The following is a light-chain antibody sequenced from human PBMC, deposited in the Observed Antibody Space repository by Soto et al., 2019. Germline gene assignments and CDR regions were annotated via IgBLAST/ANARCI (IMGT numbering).Light chain of an antibody. Sequence: EIVMTQSPATLSVSAGERAALSCRTSQTVSSNLAWYQQNPGQAPRLLIYDASTMATGFPSRFSGSGSGTEFTTTISSLQPDDFTTYYCQQYNSYPGTFGQGTKVDIK. CDR2: DAS. CDR3: QQYNSYPGT. V-gene: IGKV3D-15*01. J-gene: IGKJ1*01. CDR1: QTVSSN.